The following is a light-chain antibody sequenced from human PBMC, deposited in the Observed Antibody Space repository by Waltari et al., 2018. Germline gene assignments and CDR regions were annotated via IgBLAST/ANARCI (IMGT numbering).Light chain of an antibody. Sequence: HSALTQPPSASGSPGQSVTISCTGTSSDVGGYAYVPWYQQHPGKAPKLIISEVTKRPSGVPDRFSGSKSGNTASLTVSGLQADDEADYYCSSFAGSNNYVFGTGTKVTVL. CDR2: EVT. J-gene: IGLJ1*01. CDR3: SSFAGSNNYV. CDR1: SSDVGGYAY. V-gene: IGLV2-8*01.